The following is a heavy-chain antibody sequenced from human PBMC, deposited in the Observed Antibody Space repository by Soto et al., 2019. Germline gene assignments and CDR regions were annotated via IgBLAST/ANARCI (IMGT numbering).Heavy chain of an antibody. V-gene: IGHV3-53*01. CDR3: AKYGRGSGRHYNSFGY. CDR1: GFTVGNNY. Sequence: EVQLVESGGGLIQPGGSLKLSCAASGFTVGNNYMSWVRQAPGKGLEWVSLIYSTGTTKYADSVKGRFTVSRDNAKSTVYHQRNSLRAEDTAVYYCAKYGRGSGRHYNSFGYWGQGTLVPVSS. D-gene: IGHD3-10*01. CDR2: IYSTGTT. J-gene: IGHJ4*02.